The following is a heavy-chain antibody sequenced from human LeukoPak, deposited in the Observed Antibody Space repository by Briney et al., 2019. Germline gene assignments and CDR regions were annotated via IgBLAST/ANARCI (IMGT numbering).Heavy chain of an antibody. CDR1: GGSISSSSYY. J-gene: IGHJ4*02. V-gene: IGHV4-39*01. CDR2: IYYSGST. CDR3: ARLTPDRDFDY. Sequence: SETLSLTCTVSGGSISSSSYYWGWIRQPPGKGLEWIGSIYYSGSTYYNPSLKSRVTISVDTSKNQFSLKLSSVTAADTAVYYCARLTPDRDFDYWGQGTLVTVSS. D-gene: IGHD3-16*01.